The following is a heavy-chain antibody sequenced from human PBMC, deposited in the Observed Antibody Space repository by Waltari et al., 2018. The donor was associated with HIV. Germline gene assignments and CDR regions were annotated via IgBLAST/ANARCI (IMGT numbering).Heavy chain of an antibody. CDR1: GGSLTSSSYY. CDR3: ARSFSGYSNYFDP. Sequence: QLQLQASGPGLVKSSETLSLTCTVSGGSLTSSSYYWGWIRQPPGKGLVWIGSMSYSGSTYNNASLRSRLTISVDTSKNQFSLKLTSVTAADTAMYYCARSFSGYSNYFDPWGQGTLVTVSS. V-gene: IGHV4-39*01. J-gene: IGHJ5*02. D-gene: IGHD4-4*01. CDR2: MSYSGST.